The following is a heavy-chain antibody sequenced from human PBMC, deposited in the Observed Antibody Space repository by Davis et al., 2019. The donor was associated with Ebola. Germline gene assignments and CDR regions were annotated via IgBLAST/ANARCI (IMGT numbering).Heavy chain of an antibody. V-gene: IGHV3-73*01. D-gene: IGHD3-22*01. CDR1: GFTFSDSA. CDR3: TSTIYDSSGYYVDY. Sequence: GESLKISCAASGFTFSDSAMHWVRQASGRGLEWVGRIRSKANSYATAYAASVKGRFTISRDDSKNTAYLQMNSLKTEDTAVYYCTSTIYDSSGYYVDYWGQGTLVTVSS. CDR2: IRSKANSYAT. J-gene: IGHJ4*02.